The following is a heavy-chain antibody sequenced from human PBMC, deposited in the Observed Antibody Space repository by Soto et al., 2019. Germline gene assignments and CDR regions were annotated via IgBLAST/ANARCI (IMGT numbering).Heavy chain of an antibody. CDR2: ISYDGSNK. CDR1: GFTFSSYA. J-gene: IGHJ3*02. Sequence: QVQLVESGGGVVQPGRSLRLSCAASGFTFSSYAMHWVRQAPGKGLEWVAVISYDGSNKYYADSVKGRFTISRDNSKNTLYLQMNSLRAEDTAVYYCARGVFGATMVRGGDDAFDIWGQGTMVTVSS. CDR3: ARGVFGATMVRGGDDAFDI. D-gene: IGHD3-10*01. V-gene: IGHV3-30-3*01.